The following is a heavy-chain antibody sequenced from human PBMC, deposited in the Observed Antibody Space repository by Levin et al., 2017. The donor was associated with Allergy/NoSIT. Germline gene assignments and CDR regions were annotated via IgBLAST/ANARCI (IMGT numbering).Heavy chain of an antibody. D-gene: IGHD6-19*01. Sequence: GGSLRLSCAASGFTFSSYAMHWVRQAPGKGLEWVAVISYDGSNKYYADSVKGRFTISRDNSKNTLYLQMNSLRAEDTAVYYCARDGAEQWLVYTFDYWGQGTLVTVSS. CDR2: ISYDGSNK. V-gene: IGHV3-30*04. CDR1: GFTFSSYA. CDR3: ARDGAEQWLVYTFDY. J-gene: IGHJ4*02.